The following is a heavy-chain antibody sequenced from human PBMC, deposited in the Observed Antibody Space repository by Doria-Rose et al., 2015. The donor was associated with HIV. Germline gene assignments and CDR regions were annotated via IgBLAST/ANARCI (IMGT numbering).Heavy chain of an antibody. J-gene: IGHJ4*02. D-gene: IGHD6-13*01. CDR2: IFSDDER. Sequence: SGPVLVKPTETLTLTCTVSGVSLSSPGMGVSWIRQPPGKALEWLANIFSDDERSYKTSLKSRLTISRATSISQVVLTMTDMDPVDTATYYCARIKSSRWYHKYYFDFWGQGTLVIVSA. CDR3: ARIKSSRWYHKYYFDF. V-gene: IGHV2-26*01. CDR1: GVSLSSPGMG.